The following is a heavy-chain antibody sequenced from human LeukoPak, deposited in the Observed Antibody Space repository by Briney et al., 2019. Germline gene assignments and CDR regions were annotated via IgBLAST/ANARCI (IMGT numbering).Heavy chain of an antibody. CDR2: INPSGGGT. Sequence: ASVKVSCKASGYTFTSYGISWVRQAPGQGLEWMGIINPSGGGTNYAQKFQGRVTMTRDTSISTAYMELSRLRSDDTAVYYCARDYYGSGSYLWFDPWGQGTLVTVSS. CDR1: GYTFTSYG. J-gene: IGHJ5*02. CDR3: ARDYYGSGSYLWFDP. D-gene: IGHD3-10*01. V-gene: IGHV1-2*02.